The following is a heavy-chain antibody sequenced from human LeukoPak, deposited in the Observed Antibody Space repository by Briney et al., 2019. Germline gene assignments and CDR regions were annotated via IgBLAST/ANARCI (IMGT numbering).Heavy chain of an antibody. CDR2: IATAGDT. CDR1: GFTFSSYD. V-gene: IGHV3-13*01. Sequence: GGSLRLSCEASGFTFSSYDMHWVRQGIGKGLEWVSGIATAGDTFYAGSVKGRFTISRENGKKSLYLQMNDLRAGDTAVYYCARGGELGSDPWGQGALVTVSS. D-gene: IGHD1-7*01. J-gene: IGHJ5*02. CDR3: ARGGELGSDP.